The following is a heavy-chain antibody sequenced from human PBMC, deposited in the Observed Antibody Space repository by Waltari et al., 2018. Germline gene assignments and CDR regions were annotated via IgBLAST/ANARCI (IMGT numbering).Heavy chain of an antibody. Sequence: EVQLVESGGGLVQPGGSLRLSCAASGFTFSSYEMNWVRQAPGKGLKWVSYISTSGSTIYYADAVKGRFTISRDNAKNSLYLQMNSLRAEDTAVYYCARSGRYFDYWGQGTLVTVSS. CDR3: ARSGRYFDY. CDR2: ISTSGSTI. J-gene: IGHJ4*02. V-gene: IGHV3-48*03. D-gene: IGHD1-26*01. CDR1: GFTFSSYE.